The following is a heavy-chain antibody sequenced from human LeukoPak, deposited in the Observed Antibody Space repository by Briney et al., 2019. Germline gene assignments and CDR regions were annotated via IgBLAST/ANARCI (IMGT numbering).Heavy chain of an antibody. V-gene: IGHV4-4*02. D-gene: IGHD2-21*02. CDR3: AGAYCGGDCYSGRAFDI. Sequence: PSETLSLTCAVSGGSISSSYWWSGVRPPPGKGMEWIGEVYDGGSTNYKPSLKSRVTISVDKSKNQLSLKMSSVTAADTAVYYCAGAYCGGDCYSGRAFDIWGQGTMVTVSS. CDR1: GGSISSSYW. CDR2: VYDGGST. J-gene: IGHJ3*02.